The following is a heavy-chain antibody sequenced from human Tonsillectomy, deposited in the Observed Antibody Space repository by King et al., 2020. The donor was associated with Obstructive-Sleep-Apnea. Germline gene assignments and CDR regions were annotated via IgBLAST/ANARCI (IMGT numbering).Heavy chain of an antibody. V-gene: IGHV3-30*03. CDR1: GFKFITHG. CDR3: AREVYWGRYFDL. D-gene: IGHD3-16*01. J-gene: IGHJ2*01. CDR2: IISDGSNE. Sequence: VQLLESGGGVVQPGGSLRLSCAGSGFKFITHGMHWVRQAPGKGLEWVAVIISDGSNEHYLDSVRDRFTVSRDNLNNMLYLDMKSLRPDDTAVYYCAREVYWGRYFDLWGRGTLVTVSS.